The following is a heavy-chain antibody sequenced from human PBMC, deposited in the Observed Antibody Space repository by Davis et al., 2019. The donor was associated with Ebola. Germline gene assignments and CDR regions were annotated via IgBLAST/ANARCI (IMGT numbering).Heavy chain of an antibody. V-gene: IGHV3-30*04. CDR1: GFTFSGYA. CDR3: AREYSGSYYYYYYYGMDV. Sequence: PGGSLRLSCAASGFTFSGYAMHWVRQAPGKGLEWVAVISYDGTRKYYADSVMGRFTISRDNSKNTLYLQMNSLRAEDTAVYYCAREYSGSYYYYYYYGMDVWGQGTTVTVSS. J-gene: IGHJ6*02. CDR2: ISYDGTRK. D-gene: IGHD1-26*01.